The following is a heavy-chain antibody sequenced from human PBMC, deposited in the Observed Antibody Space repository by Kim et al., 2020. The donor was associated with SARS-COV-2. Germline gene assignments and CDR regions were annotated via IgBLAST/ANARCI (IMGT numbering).Heavy chain of an antibody. CDR1: GFTFSSYA. CDR2: ISGSGGST. J-gene: IGHJ3*02. Sequence: GGSLRLSCAASGFTFSSYAMSWVRQAPGKGLEWVSAISGSGGSTYYADSVKGRFTISRDNSKNTLYLQMNSLRAEDTAVYYCAKGGGGCSGGSCYSGAFDIWGQGTMVTVSS. D-gene: IGHD2-15*01. CDR3: AKGGGGCSGGSCYSGAFDI. V-gene: IGHV3-23*01.